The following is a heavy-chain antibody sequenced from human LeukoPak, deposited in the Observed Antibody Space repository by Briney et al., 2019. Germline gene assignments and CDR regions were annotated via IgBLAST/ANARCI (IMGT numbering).Heavy chain of an antibody. V-gene: IGHV3-30*18. J-gene: IGHJ4*02. CDR3: AKVTMVWGVTQSGDY. D-gene: IGHD3-10*01. Sequence: PGGSLRLSCAASGFTFSSYGMHWVRQAPGKGLEWVAVISYDGSNKYYADSVKGRFTISRDNSKNTLYLQMNSLRAEDTAVYYCAKVTMVWGVTQSGDYWGQGTLVTVSS. CDR1: GFTFSSYG. CDR2: ISYDGSNK.